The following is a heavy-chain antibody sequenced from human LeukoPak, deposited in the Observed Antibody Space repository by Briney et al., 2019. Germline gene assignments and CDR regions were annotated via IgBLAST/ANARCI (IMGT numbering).Heavy chain of an antibody. CDR1: GFTFSSYS. Sequence: PGGSLRLSCAASGFTFSSYSMNWVRQAPGKGLEWVSYISSSSSTIYYADSVKGRVTIPRDNAKNSLYLQMNSLRAEDTAVYYCARDFATVVIRYYYYMDVWGKGTTVTVSS. J-gene: IGHJ6*03. CDR2: ISSSSSTI. CDR3: ARDFATVVIRYYYYMDV. D-gene: IGHD4-23*01. V-gene: IGHV3-48*04.